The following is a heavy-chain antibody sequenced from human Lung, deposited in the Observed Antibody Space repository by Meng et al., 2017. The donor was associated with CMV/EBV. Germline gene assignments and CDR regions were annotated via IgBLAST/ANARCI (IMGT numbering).Heavy chain of an antibody. CDR2: IYGDDEK. D-gene: IGHD6-6*01. V-gene: IGHV2-5*02. J-gene: IGHJ5*02. CDR3: ARAAARPSDWFDP. Sequence: PSPVNPHRPLPLTCTFSGFALSTSGVGVGWIRQPPGKALECLAIIYGDDEKRYSPSLESRLTVTKDTSKNQVVLTMTNMVPVDTATYYCARAAARPSDWFDPWGQGTLVTVSS. CDR1: GFALSTSGVG.